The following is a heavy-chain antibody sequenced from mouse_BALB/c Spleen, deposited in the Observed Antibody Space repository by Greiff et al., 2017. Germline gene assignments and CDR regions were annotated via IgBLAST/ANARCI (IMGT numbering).Heavy chain of an antibody. CDR3: ARWGYDYDGRGYALDY. CDR1: GFTFSSFG. V-gene: IGHV5-17*02. CDR2: ISSGSSTI. Sequence: GSRKLSCATSGFTFSSFGMHWVRQAPEKGLEWVAYISSGSSTIYYADTVKGRFTISRDNPKNTLFLQMTSLRSEDTAMYYCARWGYDYDGRGYALDYWGQGTSVTVSS. J-gene: IGHJ4*01. D-gene: IGHD2-4*01.